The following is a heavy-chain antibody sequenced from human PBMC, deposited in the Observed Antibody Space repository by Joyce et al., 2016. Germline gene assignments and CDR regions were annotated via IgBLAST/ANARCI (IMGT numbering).Heavy chain of an antibody. CDR1: GIIFSNKE. Sequence: EVQLVEYGGGLVQPGGSLRLCCAASGIIFSNKEMNWVRQAPGKGLEWISSINSDDSRIHYADSVRGRFTISRDNARNSLFLEMNSLRVEDTAMYYCTTPSCANWGQGSLVTVSS. V-gene: IGHV3-48*03. CDR3: TTPSCAN. J-gene: IGHJ4*02. CDR2: INSDDSRI. D-gene: IGHD2-2*01.